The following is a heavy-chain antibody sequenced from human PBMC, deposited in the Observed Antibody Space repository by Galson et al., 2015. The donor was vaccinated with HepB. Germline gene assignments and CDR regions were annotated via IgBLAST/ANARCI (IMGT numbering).Heavy chain of an antibody. D-gene: IGHD3-3*01. V-gene: IGHV4-30-4*01. J-gene: IGHJ5*02. Sequence: TLSLTCTVSGGSISSGDYYWNWIRQAPGKGLEWIGYISYSGNTYYNPPLKSRLGISVDMSKNHFSLKLSSVTAADTAVYYCARDRITIFGVLPGWFDPWGQGILVTVSS. CDR1: GGSISSGDYY. CDR3: ARDRITIFGVLPGWFDP. CDR2: ISYSGNT.